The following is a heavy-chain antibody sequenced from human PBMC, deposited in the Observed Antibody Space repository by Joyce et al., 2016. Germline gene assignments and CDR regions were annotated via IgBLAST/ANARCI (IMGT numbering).Heavy chain of an antibody. D-gene: IGHD6-6*01. Sequence: EVQLVESGGGLVQPGGSLRLSCAAFGFSFSGYWIHWVRQAPGKGLVWVSRINNDGSSTRFEDSVKGRFTISRDNAKNTLYLKMNSLRAEDTAVYYCVRGISARPGGPNWFDPWGQGTLVTVSS. CDR2: INNDGSST. J-gene: IGHJ5*02. V-gene: IGHV3-74*01. CDR3: VRGISARPGGPNWFDP. CDR1: GFSFSGYW.